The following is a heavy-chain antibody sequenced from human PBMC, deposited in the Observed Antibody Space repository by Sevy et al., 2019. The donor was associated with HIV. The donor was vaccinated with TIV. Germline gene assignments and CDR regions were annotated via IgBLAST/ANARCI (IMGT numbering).Heavy chain of an antibody. CDR3: AIGLTGYLDV. Sequence: ASVKVTCKAVGHTLSEYGITWVRQAPGQGLEWMGWISPYNFNAKYAQNVQGRVIMTIDTSTNIAYMEMRGLRSDDTAVYYCAIGLTGYLDVWGTRTSVTVSS. D-gene: IGHD2-15*01. CDR2: ISPYNFNA. V-gene: IGHV1-18*01. J-gene: IGHJ6*04. CDR1: GHTLSEYG.